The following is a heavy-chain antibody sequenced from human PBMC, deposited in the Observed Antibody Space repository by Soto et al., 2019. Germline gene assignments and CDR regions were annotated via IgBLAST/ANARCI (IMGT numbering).Heavy chain of an antibody. J-gene: IGHJ4*02. D-gene: IGHD5-12*01. CDR1: GYTFTSYG. Sequence: QVQLVQSGAEVKKPGASVKVTCKASGYTFTSYGISWVRQAPGQGLEWMGWISAYNSNTNYAQKLQGRVTMTTDPSTSTAYMELTSLRSDDTAVYYCASESTMRGLEYWGQGTLVTVSS. CDR2: ISAYNSNT. V-gene: IGHV1-18*01. CDR3: ASESTMRGLEY.